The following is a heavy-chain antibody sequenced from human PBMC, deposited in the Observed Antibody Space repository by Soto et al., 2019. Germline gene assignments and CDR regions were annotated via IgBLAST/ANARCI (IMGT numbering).Heavy chain of an antibody. J-gene: IGHJ4*02. CDR1: GFTFSSYS. CDR2: ISSSSSTI. CDR3: AKENGYSSSWFEFDY. D-gene: IGHD6-13*01. Sequence: GGSLRLSCAASGFTFSSYSMNWVRQAPGKGLEWASYISSSSSTIYYADSVKGRFTISRDNAKNSLYLQMNSLRAEDTAVYYCAKENGYSSSWFEFDYWGQGTLVTVSS. V-gene: IGHV3-48*01.